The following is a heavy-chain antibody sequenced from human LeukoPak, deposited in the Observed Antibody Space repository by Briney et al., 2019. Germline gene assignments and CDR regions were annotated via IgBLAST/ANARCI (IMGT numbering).Heavy chain of an antibody. Sequence: PSQTLSLTCTVSGGSISSGDYYWSWIRQPPGKGLEWIGYIYYSGSTYYNQSLKSRVTISVDTSKNQFSLKLSSVTAADTAVYYCARVGRSAYFDYWGQGTLVTVSS. CDR1: GGSISSGDYY. V-gene: IGHV4-30-4*08. D-gene: IGHD2-15*01. CDR2: IYYSGST. J-gene: IGHJ4*02. CDR3: ARVGRSAYFDY.